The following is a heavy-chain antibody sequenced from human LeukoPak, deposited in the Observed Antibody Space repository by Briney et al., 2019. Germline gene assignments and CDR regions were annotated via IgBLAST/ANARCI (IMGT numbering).Heavy chain of an antibody. J-gene: IGHJ4*02. Sequence: GGSLRLSCAASGFTFSNAWMSWVRQAPGKGLEWVGRIKSKTDGGTTDYAAPVKGRFTISRDDSKNTLYLQMNSLKTEDTAVYYCTTVTVYCSSTSCGYWGQGTLVTVSS. CDR3: TTVTVYCSSTSCGY. V-gene: IGHV3-15*01. D-gene: IGHD2-2*01. CDR2: IKSKTDGGTT. CDR1: GFTFSNAW.